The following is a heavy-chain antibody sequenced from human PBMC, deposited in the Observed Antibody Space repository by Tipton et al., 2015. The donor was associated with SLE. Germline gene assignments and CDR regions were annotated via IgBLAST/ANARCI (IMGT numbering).Heavy chain of an antibody. J-gene: IGHJ6*02. CDR3: ARDPVAYYYYGMDV. V-gene: IGHV3-53*04. D-gene: IGHD2-15*01. Sequence: SLRLSCAASGFTVSSNYMSWVRQAPGKGLEWVSVIYSGGSTYYADSVKGRFTISRHNSKNTLYLQMNSLRAEDTAVYYCARDPVAYYYYGMDVWGQGTSVTVSS. CDR2: IYSGGST. CDR1: GFTVSSNY.